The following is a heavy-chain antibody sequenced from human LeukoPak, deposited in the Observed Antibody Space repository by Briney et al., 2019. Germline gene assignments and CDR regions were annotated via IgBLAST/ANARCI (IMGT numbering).Heavy chain of an antibody. Sequence: SETLSLTCIVSGDSISSSSSYWGWIRQPPGKGLEWIGSRYYRGSTYYNPSLKSRVTISEDTSKNQLPLKLSSVTAADTAVYYCGRQENRIAAASAGYWGQGVLVTVSS. CDR3: GRQENRIAAASAGY. CDR1: GDSISSSSSY. V-gene: IGHV4-39*01. J-gene: IGHJ4*02. D-gene: IGHD6-13*01. CDR2: RYYRGST.